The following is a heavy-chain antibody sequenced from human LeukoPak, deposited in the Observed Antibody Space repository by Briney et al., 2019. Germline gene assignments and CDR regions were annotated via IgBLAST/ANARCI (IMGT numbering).Heavy chain of an antibody. J-gene: IGHJ4*02. D-gene: IGHD2-21*02. CDR3: AREYCVGDCRFDY. Sequence: PSQALSLTCAVAGGSISSGGYSWSCIRQPPGKGLECIGYIYHSGSTYYNPSLESRVTISVDKCKNQFSLKLSSVTAADTAVYYCAREYCVGDCRFDYSGQGTLVTVSS. V-gene: IGHV4-30-2*01. CDR2: IYHSGST. CDR1: GGSISSGGYS.